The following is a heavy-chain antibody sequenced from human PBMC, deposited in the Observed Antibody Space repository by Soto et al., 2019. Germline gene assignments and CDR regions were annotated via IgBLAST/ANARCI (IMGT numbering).Heavy chain of an antibody. CDR1: GFTFSDSV. J-gene: IGHJ4*02. CDR3: VKWHTSNFDSLPFTGFDF. CDR2: MSGDGRT. D-gene: IGHD3-22*01. V-gene: IGHV3-23*01. Sequence: TVGSLRLSCVGSGFTFSDSVMAWVRQAPGKGLEWLSVMSGDGRTRYAFSVTGRFTISRDNSKNTLYLQMRSLRAEDAAAYYCVKWHTSNFDSLPFTGFDFWGQGTQVTVSS.